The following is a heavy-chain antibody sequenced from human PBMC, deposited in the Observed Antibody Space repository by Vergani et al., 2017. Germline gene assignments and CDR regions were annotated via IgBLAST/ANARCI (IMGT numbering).Heavy chain of an antibody. CDR3: ARGPGENYAGWFDY. CDR2: IYYSGST. CDR1: GGSISSYY. D-gene: IGHD4-23*01. V-gene: IGHV4-59*08. J-gene: IGHJ4*02. Sequence: QVQLQESGPGLVKPSETLSLTCTVSGGSISSYYWSWIRQPPGKGLEWIGYIYYSGSTYYNPSLKSRVTISVDTSKNQFSLKLSSVTAADTAVYYCARGPGENYAGWFDYWGQGTLVTVSS.